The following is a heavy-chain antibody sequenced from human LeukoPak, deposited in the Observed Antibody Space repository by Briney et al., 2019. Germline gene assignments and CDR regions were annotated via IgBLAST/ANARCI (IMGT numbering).Heavy chain of an antibody. D-gene: IGHD3-9*01. CDR2: IQYDGSNK. Sequence: PGGSLRLSCAASGFTFSSYGMHWVRQAPGKGLEWVAFIQYDGSNKYYADSVKGRFTISRDNSKNTLYLQMNSLRAEDTAVYYCAKGQRLHVLRYFRNHYMDVWGKGTTVTISS. V-gene: IGHV3-30*02. J-gene: IGHJ6*03. CDR3: AKGQRLHVLRYFRNHYMDV. CDR1: GFTFSSYG.